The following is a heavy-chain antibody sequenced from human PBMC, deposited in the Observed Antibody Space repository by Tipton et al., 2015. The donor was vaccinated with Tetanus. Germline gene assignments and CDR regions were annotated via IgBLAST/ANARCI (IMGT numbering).Heavy chain of an antibody. CDR3: ARALGEPNSSGVWYFDY. V-gene: IGHV1-18*04. CDR2: ISAYNGNT. Sequence: QMQLVQSGAEVKKPGASVKVSCKASGYTFTSYGISWVRQAPGQGLEWMGWISAYNGNTNYAQKLQGRVTMTTDTSTSPAYIARRSLRSDDTAVYYCARALGEPNSSGVWYFDYWGQGTLVTVSS. D-gene: IGHD3-22*01. J-gene: IGHJ4*02. CDR1: GYTFTSYG.